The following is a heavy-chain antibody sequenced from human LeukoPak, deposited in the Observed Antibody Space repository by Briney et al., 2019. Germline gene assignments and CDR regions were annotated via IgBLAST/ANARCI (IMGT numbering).Heavy chain of an antibody. V-gene: IGHV1-2*02. CDR3: ARPIAARPPTRYGMDV. J-gene: IGHJ6*02. CDR2: IHPGTGDT. D-gene: IGHD6-6*01. CDR1: GHTFTAYY. Sequence: ASVKVSCKASGHTFTAYYIHWVRQAPGQGLEWMGWIHPGTGDTNYAQKFQGRVTVSRDTSISTAYMELSRLRSDDTAVYYCARPIAARPPTRYGMDVWGQGTTVTVSS.